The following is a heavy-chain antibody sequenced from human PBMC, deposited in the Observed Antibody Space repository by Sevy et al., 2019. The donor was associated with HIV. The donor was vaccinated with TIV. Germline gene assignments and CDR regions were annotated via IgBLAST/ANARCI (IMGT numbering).Heavy chain of an antibody. V-gene: IGHV5-51*01. CDR1: GYSSTSYW. D-gene: IGHD3-9*01. CDR3: ARKYYDILTGYYRFDP. Sequence: GESLKISCKGSGYSSTSYWIGWVRQMPGKGLEWMGIIYPGDSDTRYSPSFQGQVTISADKSISTAYLQWSSLKASDTAMYYCARKYYDILTGYYRFDPWGQGTLVTVSS. J-gene: IGHJ5*02. CDR2: IYPGDSDT.